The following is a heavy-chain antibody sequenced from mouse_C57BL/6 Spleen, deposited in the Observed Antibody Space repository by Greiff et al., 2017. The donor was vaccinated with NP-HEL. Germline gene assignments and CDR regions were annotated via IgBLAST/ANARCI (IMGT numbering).Heavy chain of an antibody. J-gene: IGHJ4*01. D-gene: IGHD2-4*01. CDR1: GYAFSSYW. Sequence: QVQLQQSGAELVKPGASVQISCKASGYAFSSYWMNWVKQRPGKGLEWIGQIYPGDGDTNYNGKFKGKATLTADKSSSTAYMQLSSLTSEDSAVYFCARQGVYYDYDLYAMDYWGQGTSVTVSS. CDR2: IYPGDGDT. V-gene: IGHV1-80*01. CDR3: ARQGVYYDYDLYAMDY.